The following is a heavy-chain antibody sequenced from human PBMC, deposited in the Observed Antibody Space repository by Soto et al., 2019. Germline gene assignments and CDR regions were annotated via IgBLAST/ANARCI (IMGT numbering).Heavy chain of an antibody. V-gene: IGHV1-46*01. D-gene: IGHD7-27*01. CDR2: INPSGGTT. CDR1: GYTFTTYY. Sequence: ASVKVSCKASGYTFTTYYLHWVRQAPGQGPEWMGIINPSGGTTNYAQTFEGRVTMTRDTSTSTVYMELSSLRSDDTAVYYCARGPTAESHYYYYGMDVWGQGTTVTVSS. CDR3: ARGPTAESHYYYYGMDV. J-gene: IGHJ6*02.